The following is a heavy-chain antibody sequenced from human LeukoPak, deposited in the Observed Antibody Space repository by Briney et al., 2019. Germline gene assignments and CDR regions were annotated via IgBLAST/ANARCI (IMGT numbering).Heavy chain of an antibody. J-gene: IGHJ6*02. CDR1: GFTFSSYA. D-gene: IGHD3-22*01. V-gene: IGHV3-30-3*01. CDR2: ISYDGSNK. Sequence: PGGSLRLSCAASGFTFSSYAMHWVRQAPGKGLEWVAVISYDGSNKYYADSVKGRFTISRDNSKNTLYLQMNSLRAEDTAVYSCAKGYYYDSSGYPLYYGMDVWGQGTTVTVSS. CDR3: AKGYYYDSSGYPLYYGMDV.